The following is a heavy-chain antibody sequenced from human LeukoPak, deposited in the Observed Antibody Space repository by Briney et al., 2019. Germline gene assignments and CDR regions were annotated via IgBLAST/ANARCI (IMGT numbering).Heavy chain of an antibody. Sequence: GGSLRLSCAASGFTFSSYAMHWVRQAPGKGLEWVSGISWNSGSIGYADSVKGRFTISRDNAKNSLYLQMNSLRAEDTALYYCAKDTGSGSYYAVGWFDPWGQGTLVTVSS. V-gene: IGHV3-9*01. J-gene: IGHJ5*02. CDR1: GFTFSSYA. D-gene: IGHD3-10*01. CDR3: AKDTGSGSYYAVGWFDP. CDR2: ISWNSGSI.